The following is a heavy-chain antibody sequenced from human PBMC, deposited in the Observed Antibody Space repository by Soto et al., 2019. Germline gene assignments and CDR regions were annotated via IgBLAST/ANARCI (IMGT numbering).Heavy chain of an antibody. V-gene: IGHV3-23*01. CDR2: ISGSGGST. D-gene: IGHD2-15*01. J-gene: IGHJ4*02. Sequence: PGGSLRLSCAASGFTFSSYAMSWVRQAPGKGLEWVSAISGSGGSTYYADSVKGRFTISRDNSKNTLYLQMNSLRAEDTAVYYCAKVPRPGYCSGGSCPLYYFDYWGQGTLVTVSS. CDR1: GFTFSSYA. CDR3: AKVPRPGYCSGGSCPLYYFDY.